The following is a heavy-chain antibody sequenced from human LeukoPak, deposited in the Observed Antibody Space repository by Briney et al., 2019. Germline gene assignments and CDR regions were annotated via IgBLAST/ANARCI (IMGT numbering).Heavy chain of an antibody. CDR1: GGSFSGYY. Sequence: SETLSLTCAVYGGSFSGYYWSWIRQPPGKGLEWIGEVNHSGSTNYNPSLKSRVTISVDTSKNQFSLKLSSVTAAGTAVYYCARRRIVPAASLDYWGQGTLVTVSS. CDR2: VNHSGST. CDR3: ARRRIVPAASLDY. V-gene: IGHV4-34*01. J-gene: IGHJ4*02. D-gene: IGHD2-2*01.